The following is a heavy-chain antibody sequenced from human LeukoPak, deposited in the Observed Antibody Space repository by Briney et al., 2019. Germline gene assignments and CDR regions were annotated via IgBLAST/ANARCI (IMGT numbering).Heavy chain of an antibody. CDR2: ITGDGSTT. Sequence: QPGGSLRLSCGASGFTFSTYWMHWVRQAPGKGLEWVSLITGDGSTTNYADSVKGRFTISRDNVKNTVYLQMNSLRAEDTAVYFCARDKGYSSDYWGQGTLVTVSS. CDR3: ARDKGYSSDY. D-gene: IGHD2-15*01. J-gene: IGHJ4*02. V-gene: IGHV3-74*01. CDR1: GFTFSTYW.